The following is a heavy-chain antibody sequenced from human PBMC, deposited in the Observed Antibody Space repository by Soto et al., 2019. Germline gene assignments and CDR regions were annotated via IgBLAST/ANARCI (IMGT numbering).Heavy chain of an antibody. CDR2: IYYSGST. V-gene: IGHV4-39*01. CDR3: ARHVLSNWNYQVGQFGY. D-gene: IGHD1-7*01. J-gene: IGHJ4*02. Sequence: SKTLYLTCTFSGGSIISSSYYWGWIRQPPGKGLEWIGSIYYSGSTYYNPSLKSRVTISVDTSKNQFSLKLSSVTAADTAVYYCARHVLSNWNYQVGQFGYWGQGTQVTVSS. CDR1: GGSIISSSYY.